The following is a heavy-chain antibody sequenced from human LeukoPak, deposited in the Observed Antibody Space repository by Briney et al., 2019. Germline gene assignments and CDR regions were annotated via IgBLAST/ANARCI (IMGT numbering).Heavy chain of an antibody. CDR2: ISGSGGTT. V-gene: IGHV3-23*01. J-gene: IGHJ4*02. Sequence: SGGSLRLSCAASGFTFSSYAMSWVRQAPGKGPEWLSAISGSGGTTYSADSVKGRFTISRDNSKNTLFLQTNGLGAEDTAIYYCAKGLALPRPHYFGSWGQGILVTVSS. D-gene: IGHD1-26*01. CDR1: GFTFSSYA. CDR3: AKGLALPRPHYFGS.